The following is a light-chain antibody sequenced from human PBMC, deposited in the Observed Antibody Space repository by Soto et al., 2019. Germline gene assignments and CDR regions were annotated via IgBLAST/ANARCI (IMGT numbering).Light chain of an antibody. CDR1: SSDIGAGYD. CDR2: SNG. CDR3: QSYDSSLTTYV. J-gene: IGLJ1*01. V-gene: IGLV1-40*01. Sequence: QSVLTQPPSVSEAPGQRVTISCTGTSSDIGAGYDVHWYQQLPGAAPKLLIYSNGIRPSGVPDRFSASKSGTSASLAITGLRAEDEADYYCQSYDSSLTTYVFGTGTQLTV.